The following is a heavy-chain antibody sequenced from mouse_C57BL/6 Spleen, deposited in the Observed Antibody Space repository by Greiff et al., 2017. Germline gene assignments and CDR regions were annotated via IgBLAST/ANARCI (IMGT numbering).Heavy chain of an antibody. Sequence: EVKLMESGGGLVKPGGSLKLSCAASGFTFSSYAMSWVRQTPEKRLEWVATISDGGSYTYYPDNVKGRFTIARDNAKNNLYLQMSHLKSEDTAMYYGARDRSSSDYDAMDYWGQGTSVTVSS. J-gene: IGHJ4*01. D-gene: IGHD1-1*01. CDR3: ARDRSSSDYDAMDY. CDR1: GFTFSSYA. CDR2: ISDGGSYT. V-gene: IGHV5-4*01.